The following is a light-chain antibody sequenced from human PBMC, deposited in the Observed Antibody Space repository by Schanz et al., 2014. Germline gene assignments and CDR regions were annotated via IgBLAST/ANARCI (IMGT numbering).Light chain of an antibody. J-gene: IGLJ3*02. CDR2: SNN. CDR3: LSYDTSLGGRHWV. CDR1: SSNIGAGYN. V-gene: IGLV1-40*01. Sequence: QSVLTQPPSASGTPGQRATISCTGSSSNIGAGYNVHWYQQLPGTAPKLLIYSNNQRPSGVPDRFSGSKSGTSASLAITGLQAEDEADYYCLSYDTSLGGRHWVFGGGTKLTVL.